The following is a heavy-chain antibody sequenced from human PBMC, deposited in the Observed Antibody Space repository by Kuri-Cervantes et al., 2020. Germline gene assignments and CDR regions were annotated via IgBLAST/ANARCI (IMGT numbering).Heavy chain of an antibody. J-gene: IGHJ5*02. D-gene: IGHD6-6*01. Sequence: GGSLRLSCAASGFTFSSYGMHWVRQAPGKGREWVAVIWYDGSNKYYADSVKGRFTISRDNAKNSLYLQMNSLGDEDTAVYYCARVRLEYSSKVGWFDPWGQGTLVTVSS. V-gene: IGHV3-33*01. CDR1: GFTFSSYG. CDR2: IWYDGSNK. CDR3: ARVRLEYSSKVGWFDP.